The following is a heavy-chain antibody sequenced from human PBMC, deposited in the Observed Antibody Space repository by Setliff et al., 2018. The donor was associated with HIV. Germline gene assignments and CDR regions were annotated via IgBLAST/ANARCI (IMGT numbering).Heavy chain of an antibody. D-gene: IGHD2-2*01. J-gene: IGHJ4*02. CDR3: ARAASDIPGVDSNYFDD. CDR1: GDSISSGSNY. Sequence: SETLSLTCTVSGDSISSGSNYWSWIRQPAGKGLEWIGRIYTSGPRYNPSLENRLTISVDTSKSQFFLMLSSVTAADTAVYYCARAASDIPGVDSNYFDDWGQGTLVTVSS. CDR2: IYTSGP. V-gene: IGHV4-61*02.